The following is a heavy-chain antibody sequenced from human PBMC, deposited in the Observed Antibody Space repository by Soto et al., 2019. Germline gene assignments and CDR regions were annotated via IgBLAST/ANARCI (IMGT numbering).Heavy chain of an antibody. V-gene: IGHV3-53*01. CDR3: VQATGWPGFEF. J-gene: IGHJ4*02. CDR1: GFAVSSKY. Sequence: EVQLVESGGGLIQPGGSLRLSCAASGFAVSSKYMTWVRQAPGKGLEWVSVIYGGGTTYYADSVKGRFTIARGPPKISLYLQMNSLSAENTAVYYCVQATGWPGFEFRGRGSLVSVSS. D-gene: IGHD6-19*01. CDR2: IYGGGTT.